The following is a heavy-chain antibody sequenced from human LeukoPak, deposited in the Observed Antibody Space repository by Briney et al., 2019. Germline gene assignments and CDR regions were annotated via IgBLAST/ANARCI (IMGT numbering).Heavy chain of an antibody. CDR2: VNSNSSDT. Sequence: AAVKVSCKASGYTFIHYFMHWVRQAPGQGPEWMGRVNSNSSDTEYAQNFQGRVTMTRDTTITTVYMELISLTSDDTAVYYCARDLSSTANWELDYWGQGTLVTVSS. D-gene: IGHD7-27*01. CDR3: ARDLSSTANWELDY. J-gene: IGHJ4*02. V-gene: IGHV1-2*06. CDR1: GYTFIHYF.